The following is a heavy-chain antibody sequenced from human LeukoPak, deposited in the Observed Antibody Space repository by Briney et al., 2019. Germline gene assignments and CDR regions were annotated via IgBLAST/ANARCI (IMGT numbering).Heavy chain of an antibody. J-gene: IGHJ4*02. CDR2: INHSGST. V-gene: IGHV4-34*01. D-gene: IGHD4-23*01. Sequence: SETLSLTCAVYGGSFSGYYWSWIRQPPGKGLEWIGEINHSGSTNYNPSLKSRVTISVDTSKNQFSLKLSSVTAADTAVYYCARVRREANYGGAFDYWGQGTLVTVSS. CDR1: GGSFSGYY. CDR3: ARVRREANYGGAFDY.